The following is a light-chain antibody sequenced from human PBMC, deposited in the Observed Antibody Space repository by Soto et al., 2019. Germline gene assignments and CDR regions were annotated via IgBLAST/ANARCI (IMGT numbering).Light chain of an antibody. J-gene: IGKJ4*01. CDR3: QQFDDFPLT. CDR1: QDISNY. Sequence: DIQMTQSPATLSASVGDRVTITCQASQDISNYLNWYQQKPGKAPKLLIYDASTLETGVPSRFSGSGHETDFTLTISSLQPEDIATYYCQQFDDFPLTFGGGTKVDIK. CDR2: DAS. V-gene: IGKV1-33*01.